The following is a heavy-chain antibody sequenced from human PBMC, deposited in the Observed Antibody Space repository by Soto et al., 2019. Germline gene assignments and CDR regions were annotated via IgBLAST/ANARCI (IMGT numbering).Heavy chain of an antibody. CDR2: IYYSGST. D-gene: IGHD2-2*01. J-gene: IGHJ6*02. V-gene: IGHV4-31*03. Sequence: SETLSLTCTVSGGSISSGGYYWSWIRQHPGKGLEWIGYIYYSGSTYYNPSLKSRVTISVDTSKNQFSLKLSSVTAADTAVYYCARGGDCSSTSCYAPYYYYGMDVWGQGTTVTVSS. CDR1: GGSISSGGYY. CDR3: ARGGDCSSTSCYAPYYYYGMDV.